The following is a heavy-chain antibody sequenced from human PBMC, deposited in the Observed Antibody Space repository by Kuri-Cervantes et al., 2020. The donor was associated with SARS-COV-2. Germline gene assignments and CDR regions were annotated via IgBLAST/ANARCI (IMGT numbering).Heavy chain of an antibody. CDR2: IEYDGSSK. J-gene: IGHJ3*01. CDR1: GFTFSSYW. V-gene: IGHV3-30-3*01. CDR3: ARNIN. Sequence: GGSLRLSCAASGFTFSSYWMHWVRQAPGKGLEWVAFIEYDGSSKYYADSVTGRFTVSRDNSKNTLFLHMDSLRGEDTAVYYCARNINWGQGTMVTVSS.